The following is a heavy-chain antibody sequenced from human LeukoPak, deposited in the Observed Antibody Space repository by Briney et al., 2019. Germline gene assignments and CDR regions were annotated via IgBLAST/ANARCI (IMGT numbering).Heavy chain of an antibody. V-gene: IGHV5-51*04. CDR1: GYNFISPW. CDR2: IHTSDSNT. J-gene: IGHJ3*02. D-gene: IGHD3-10*01. Sequence: GESLKISCKASGYNFISPWIAWVRQMPGKDLEWMAIIHTSDSNTRYSPSFQGQVTISVDMPITTAYLQWSSLRASDTAMYYCARAGFTPYSFDIWGQGTMISVSS. CDR3: ARAGFTPYSFDI.